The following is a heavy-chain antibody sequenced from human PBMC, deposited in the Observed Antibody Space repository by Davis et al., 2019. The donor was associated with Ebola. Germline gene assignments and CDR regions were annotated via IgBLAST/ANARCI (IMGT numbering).Heavy chain of an antibody. J-gene: IGHJ3*02. D-gene: IGHD1-26*01. CDR3: ARELPEGSYWTDSFDI. CDR1: GYTLTSHN. Sequence: ASETVPRQPSGYTLTSHNTNWVRQATGQGLERTGWMNPNSGNTAYAQKFQARVTMTRNISIGTAYMELSSLRSEDTAVYYCARELPEGSYWTDSFDIWGRGTVVTVSS. CDR2: MNPNSGNT. V-gene: IGHV1-8*01.